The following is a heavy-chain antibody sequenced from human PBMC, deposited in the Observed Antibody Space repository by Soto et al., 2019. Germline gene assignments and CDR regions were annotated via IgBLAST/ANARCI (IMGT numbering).Heavy chain of an antibody. V-gene: IGHV3-23*01. CDR2: ISGGGGGT. D-gene: IGHD2-8*01. Sequence: GGSLRLSCAASGFTFSNSAMSWVRQAPGKGLEWISGISGGGGGTYFADSVKGRFTISRDNSKNTLYLQMSGLRAEDTALYYGAKSGGVRVLDAFDVWGPGTMVTVSS. CDR1: GFTFSNSA. CDR3: AKSGGVRVLDAFDV. J-gene: IGHJ3*01.